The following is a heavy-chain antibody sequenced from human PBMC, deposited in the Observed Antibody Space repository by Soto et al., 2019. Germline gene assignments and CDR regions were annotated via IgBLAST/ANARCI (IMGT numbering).Heavy chain of an antibody. CDR1: GFTFSTYG. J-gene: IGHJ4*02. CDR2: MSYDGRNK. D-gene: IGHD2-2*02. V-gene: IGHV3-30*18. Sequence: QVQLVESGGGVVQPGRSLRLSCVASGFTFSTYGMHWVRQAQGKGLEWVAVMSYDGRNKYSGDSVKGRFTISRDNSKNALYLQMNSLRAEDTAVYYCAKGDGVLVPSAISYRGQGTLVTVSS. CDR3: AKGDGVLVPSAISY.